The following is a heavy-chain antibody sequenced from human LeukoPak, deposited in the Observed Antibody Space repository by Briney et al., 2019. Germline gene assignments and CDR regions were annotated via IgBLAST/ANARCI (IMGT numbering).Heavy chain of an antibody. Sequence: SETLSLTCTVSSGSISTSNYYWGWVRQPPGKGLEWIGYIYYSGSTNYNPSLKSRVTISVDTSKNQFSLKLSSVTAADTAVYYCARALPKITFGGVKPFDIWGQGTMVTVSS. CDR2: IYYSGST. CDR3: ARALPKITFGGVKPFDI. CDR1: SGSISTSNYY. J-gene: IGHJ3*02. D-gene: IGHD3-16*01. V-gene: IGHV4-61*05.